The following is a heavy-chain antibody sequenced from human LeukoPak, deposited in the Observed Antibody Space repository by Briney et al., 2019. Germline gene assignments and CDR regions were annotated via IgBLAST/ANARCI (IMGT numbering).Heavy chain of an antibody. V-gene: IGHV4-4*08. D-gene: IGHD2-21*02. CDR2: PSTSGST. CDR1: GGSITNYN. Sequence: SETLSLTCTVSGGSITNYNWNWIRQPPGKGLEWIGYPSTSGSTNYNPSLQCRVTISVDTSKNQFSLKLSSVTASDTAVYYCARRRVGDLTVGSDTWFDPWGQGALVTVSS. J-gene: IGHJ5*02. CDR3: ARRRVGDLTVGSDTWFDP.